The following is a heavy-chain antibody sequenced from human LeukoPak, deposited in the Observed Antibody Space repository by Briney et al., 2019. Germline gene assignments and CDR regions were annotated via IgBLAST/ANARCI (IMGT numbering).Heavy chain of an antibody. Sequence: PGGSLRLSCAASGFTVSSNYMSWVRQAPGKGLEWVSVIYSGGSTYYADSVKGRFTISRDNSKNTLYLQMNSLRAEDTAVYYCARDYWDSYGTSDYWGQGTLVTVSS. CDR3: ARDYWDSYGTSDY. CDR2: IYSGGST. CDR1: GFTVSSNY. V-gene: IGHV3-53*01. J-gene: IGHJ4*02. D-gene: IGHD5-18*01.